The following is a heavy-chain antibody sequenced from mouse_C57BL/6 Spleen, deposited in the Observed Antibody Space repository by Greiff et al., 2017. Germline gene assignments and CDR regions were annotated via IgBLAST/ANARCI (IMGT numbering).Heavy chain of an antibody. CDR2: ISYDGSN. J-gene: IGHJ3*01. Sequence: EVQLVESGPGLVQPSQSLSLTCSVTGYSITSGYYWNWIRQFPGNKLEWMGYISYDGSNNYNPSLKNRISITRDTSKNQFFLQLNSVTTEDTATYYCARDGGSAWFAYWGQGTLVTVSA. CDR3: ARDGGSAWFAY. CDR1: GYSITSGYY. D-gene: IGHD1-1*02. V-gene: IGHV3-6*01.